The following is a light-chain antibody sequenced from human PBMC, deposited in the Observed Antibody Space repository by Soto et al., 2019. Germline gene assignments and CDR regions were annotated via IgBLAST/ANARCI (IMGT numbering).Light chain of an antibody. CDR1: QSVSSSY. Sequence: EILLTQSPGTLSLSHGERPTICCGTSQSVSSSYLAWYQQKPGQAPRLLIYGASNRATGIPDRFSGSDSGADFTLIINRLEPEDSAVYYCQQYGSSPKTFGQGTKVDIK. CDR2: GAS. CDR3: QQYGSSPKT. J-gene: IGKJ1*01. V-gene: IGKV3-20*01.